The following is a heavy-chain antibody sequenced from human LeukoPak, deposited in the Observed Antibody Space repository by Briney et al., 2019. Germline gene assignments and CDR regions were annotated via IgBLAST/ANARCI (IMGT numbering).Heavy chain of an antibody. D-gene: IGHD6-19*01. CDR1: GYTFTGYY. J-gene: IGHJ1*01. CDR3: ARVPRQWLVRSSYFQH. V-gene: IGHV1-2*06. Sequence: ASVKVSCKASGYTFTGYYMHWVRQAPGQGLEWMGRINPNSGGTNYAQKFQGRVTMTRDTSISTAYMELSRLRSDDTAVYYCARVPRQWLVRSSYFQHWGQGTLVTVSS. CDR2: INPNSGGT.